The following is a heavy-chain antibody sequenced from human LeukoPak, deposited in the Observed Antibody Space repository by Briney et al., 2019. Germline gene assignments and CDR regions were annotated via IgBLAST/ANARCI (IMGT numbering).Heavy chain of an antibody. J-gene: IGHJ4*02. Sequence: PGGSLRLSCAASGFTFSSYSMKWVRQAPGKGLEWVSHITSSSRTIYYADSVKGRFTISRDNAKNSLYLQMNSLTAADTAVYYCARHFRTTSYGYGDYWGQGTLVTVSS. CDR2: ITSSSRTI. V-gene: IGHV3-48*01. D-gene: IGHD5-18*01. CDR1: GFTFSSYS. CDR3: ARHFRTTSYGYGDY.